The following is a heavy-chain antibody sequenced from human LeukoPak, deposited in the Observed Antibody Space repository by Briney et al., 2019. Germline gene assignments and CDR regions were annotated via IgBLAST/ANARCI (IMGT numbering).Heavy chain of an antibody. J-gene: IGHJ5*02. D-gene: IGHD3-22*01. V-gene: IGHV4-39*07. Sequence: SETLSLTCSVSGVYFSSSGCYWGWIRQPPGKGLEWIGSIFYTGNTYYNPSLKSRVTMSADTSKNQLSLKLSSVTAADTAVYYCARPYYYDSRIDPWGQGILVTVSS. CDR3: ARPYYYDSRIDP. CDR2: IFYTGNT. CDR1: GVYFSSSGCY.